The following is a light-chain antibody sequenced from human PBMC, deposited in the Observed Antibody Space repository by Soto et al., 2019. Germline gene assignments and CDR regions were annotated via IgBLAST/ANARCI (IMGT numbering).Light chain of an antibody. V-gene: IGLV1-44*01. CDR3: AAWDGSLNGRV. J-gene: IGLJ3*02. CDR1: SSNIGRNT. CDR2: SNN. Sequence: QSVLTQPPSASGTPGQRVTISCSGSSSNIGRNTVNWYQQLPGTAPKLLIHSNNQRPSGVPDRFSGSKSGTSASLAISGLQSEDEADYYCAAWDGSLNGRVFGGGTKLTVL.